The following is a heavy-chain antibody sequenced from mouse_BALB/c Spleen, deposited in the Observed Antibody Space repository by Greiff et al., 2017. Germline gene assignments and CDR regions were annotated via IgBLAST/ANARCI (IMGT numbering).Heavy chain of an antibody. V-gene: IGHV1S135*01. Sequence: EVQLQQSGPELMKPGASVKISCKASGYSFTSYYMNWVKQSHGKSLEWIGYIDPFNGGTSYNQKFKGKATLTVDKSSSTAYMHLSSLTSEDSAVYYCARGDYFDYWGQGTTLTVSS. CDR1: GYSFTSYY. CDR3: ARGDYFDY. J-gene: IGHJ2*01. CDR2: IDPFNGGT.